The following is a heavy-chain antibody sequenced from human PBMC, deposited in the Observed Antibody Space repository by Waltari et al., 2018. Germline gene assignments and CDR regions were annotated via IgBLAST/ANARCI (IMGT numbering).Heavy chain of an antibody. D-gene: IGHD4-17*01. CDR1: GFTFSTYW. Sequence: EVQLVESGGGLVQPGGSLRLSCEASGFTFSTYWMSWVRQAPGKGLGWVANIKQDGSEKYYVDSVKGRFTISRDNAKNSLYLQMNSLRAEDTAVYYCARDLDYGGNSGYFDYWGQGTLVTVSS. V-gene: IGHV3-7*01. J-gene: IGHJ4*02. CDR3: ARDLDYGGNSGYFDY. CDR2: IKQDGSEK.